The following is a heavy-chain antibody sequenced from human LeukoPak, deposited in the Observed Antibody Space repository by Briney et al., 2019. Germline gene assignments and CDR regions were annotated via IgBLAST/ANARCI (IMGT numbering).Heavy chain of an antibody. V-gene: IGHV3-23*03. CDR1: GFTFSSYA. Sequence: GGSLRLSCAASGFTFSSYAMSWVCQAPGKGLEWVSVIYSGGSTYYADSVKGRFTISRDNSKNTLYLQMNSLRAEDTAVYYCAKNVPKGWFGELLYAGIYWGQGTLVTVSS. J-gene: IGHJ4*02. CDR3: AKNVPKGWFGELLYAGIY. CDR2: IYSGGST. D-gene: IGHD3-10*01.